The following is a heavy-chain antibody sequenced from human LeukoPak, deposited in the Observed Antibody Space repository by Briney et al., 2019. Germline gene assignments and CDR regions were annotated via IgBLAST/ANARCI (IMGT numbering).Heavy chain of an antibody. V-gene: IGHV4-39*01. CDR3: ARHRSRVRNYFDY. Sequence: SETLSLTCTVSGGSISSSSYYWGWIRQPPGKGLEWIGSIYYSGSTYYNPSLKSRVTISVDTSKNQFSLKLSSVTAADTAVYYCARHRSRVRNYFDYWGQGTLVTVSS. D-gene: IGHD1-14*01. CDR1: GGSISSSSYY. J-gene: IGHJ4*02. CDR2: IYYSGST.